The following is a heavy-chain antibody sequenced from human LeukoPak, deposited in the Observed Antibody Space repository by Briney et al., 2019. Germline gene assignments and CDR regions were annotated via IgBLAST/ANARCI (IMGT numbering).Heavy chain of an antibody. CDR3: ARGPNHYYYMDF. CDR2: INPNSGGT. J-gene: IGHJ6*03. V-gene: IGHV1-2*02. D-gene: IGHD2-8*01. CDR1: GYTFTGYY. Sequence: ASVKVSCKASGYTFTGYYMHWVRQAPGQGLEWMGLINPNSGGTNYAQKFQGRVTMTRDTSINTVFMELSGLTSDDTALYYCARGPNHYYYMDFWGKGTTVSVSS.